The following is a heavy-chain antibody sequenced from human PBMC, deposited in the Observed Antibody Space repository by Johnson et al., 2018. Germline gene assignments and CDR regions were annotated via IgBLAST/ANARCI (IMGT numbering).Heavy chain of an antibody. J-gene: IGHJ3*02. Sequence: QVQLQQWGAGLLRPSETLSLTCAVYGGSFSGYYWKWIRQPPGKGLEWLGAINHRGRTTYNPSPKSRVPISGDTSNKQFSLKLNSVTAADTAVYSCARFGLSGNAFDIWGQGTMVTVSS. D-gene: IGHD3-10*01. CDR1: GGSFSGYY. CDR3: ARFGLSGNAFDI. V-gene: IGHV4-34*01. CDR2: INHRGRT.